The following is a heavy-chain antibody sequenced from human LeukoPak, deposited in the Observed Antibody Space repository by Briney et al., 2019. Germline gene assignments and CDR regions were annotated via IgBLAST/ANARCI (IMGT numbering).Heavy chain of an antibody. CDR1: GGSISTSNYY. D-gene: IGHD3-22*01. CDR2: IFYSGST. Sequence: SETLSLTCTVSGGSISTSNYYWGWIRQPPGKGLEWIGNIFYSGSTYYSPSLRSRVTISLDTSKNQFSLKLSSVTAADTAVYYCAREDYYYDSSGYFDYWGQGTLVTVSS. J-gene: IGHJ4*02. V-gene: IGHV4-39*07. CDR3: AREDYYYDSSGYFDY.